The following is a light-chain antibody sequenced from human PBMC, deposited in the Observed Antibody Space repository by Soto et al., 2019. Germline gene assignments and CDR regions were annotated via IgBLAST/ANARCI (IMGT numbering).Light chain of an antibody. CDR3: AAWDDSLSGVV. Sequence: QSVLTQPPSASGTPGQRVTISCSGSSSNIGTNTVNWYQQLPGTAPKLLIYDNNHRPSGVPDRFSGSKSGTSASLAISGLRTEDEADYYCAAWDDSLSGVVFGGGTKLTVL. CDR2: DNN. CDR1: SSNIGTNT. V-gene: IGLV1-44*01. J-gene: IGLJ3*02.